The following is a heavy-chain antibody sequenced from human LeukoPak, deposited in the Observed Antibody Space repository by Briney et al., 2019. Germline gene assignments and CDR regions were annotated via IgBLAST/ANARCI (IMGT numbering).Heavy chain of an antibody. D-gene: IGHD6-19*01. V-gene: IGHV4-59*08. CDR3: ARTTTRYSSGWYVDY. Sequence: SETLSLTCTVSGGSFSSYSWSWIRQPPGKGLEWIGYIYYSGSTNYNPSLKSRVTMSVDTSKNQFSLKLSSVTAADTAVYYCARTTTRYSSGWYVDYWGQGTLVTVSS. CDR1: GGSFSSYS. CDR2: IYYSGST. J-gene: IGHJ4*02.